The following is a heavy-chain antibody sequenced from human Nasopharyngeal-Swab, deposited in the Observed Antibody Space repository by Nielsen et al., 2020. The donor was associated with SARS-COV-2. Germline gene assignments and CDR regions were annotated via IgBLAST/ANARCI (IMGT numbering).Heavy chain of an antibody. CDR3: ASSAIWFGEFPFDY. D-gene: IGHD3-10*01. J-gene: IGHJ4*02. Sequence: GRQAPGQGLEWMGGIIPIFGTANYAQKFQGRVTITADESTSTAYMELSSLRSEDTAVYYCASSAIWFGEFPFDYWGQGTLVTVSS. CDR2: IIPIFGTA. V-gene: IGHV1-69*01.